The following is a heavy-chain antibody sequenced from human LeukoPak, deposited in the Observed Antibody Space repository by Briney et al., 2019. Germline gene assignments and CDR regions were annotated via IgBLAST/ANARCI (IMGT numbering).Heavy chain of an antibody. J-gene: IGHJ4*02. Sequence: GGSLRLSCAASGFAFSNAWMSWGRQAPGKGLEWVGRIKSTTDGETTDYAAPVKGRFTISRDDSKNTLYLQMNSLKTEDTAVHYCTTGGYGGQFDYWGQGTLVTVSS. CDR3: TTGGYGGQFDY. CDR1: GFAFSNAW. V-gene: IGHV3-15*01. CDR2: IKSTTDGETT. D-gene: IGHD5-12*01.